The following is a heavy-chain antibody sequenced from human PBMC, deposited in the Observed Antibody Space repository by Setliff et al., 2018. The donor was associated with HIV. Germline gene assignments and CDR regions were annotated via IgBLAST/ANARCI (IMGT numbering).Heavy chain of an antibody. J-gene: IGHJ4*02. Sequence: SETLSLTCAVSGGSIINNFWSWIRLPPGKGLEYIGYIYYSGNTDYNPSLKSRVTISVDTSRNQFSLKLSSVTAADTAVYYCARSPGVDTNMAFDYWGQGMLVTVSS. CDR1: GGSIINNF. CDR2: IYYSGNT. V-gene: IGHV4-59*01. CDR3: ARSPGVDTNMAFDY. D-gene: IGHD5-18*01.